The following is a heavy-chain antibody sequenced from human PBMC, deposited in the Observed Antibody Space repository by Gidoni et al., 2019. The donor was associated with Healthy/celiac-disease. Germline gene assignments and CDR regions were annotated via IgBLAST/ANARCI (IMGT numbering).Heavy chain of an antibody. CDR1: GFTLRSYA. Sequence: QVQLVESGGGVVQPGRSLRLSCAASGFTLRSYAMPWVRQAPGKGLEWVAVISYDGSNKYYADSVKGRFTISRDNSKNTLYLQMNSLRAEDTAVYYCARDRSVYYYYGMDVWGQGTTVTVSS. CDR2: ISYDGSNK. CDR3: ARDRSVYYYYGMDV. J-gene: IGHJ6*02. V-gene: IGHV3-30-3*01.